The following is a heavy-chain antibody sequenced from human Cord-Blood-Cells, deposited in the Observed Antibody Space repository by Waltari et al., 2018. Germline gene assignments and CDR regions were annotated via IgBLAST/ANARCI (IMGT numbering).Heavy chain of an antibody. V-gene: IGHV4-31*03. J-gene: IGHJ4*02. CDR3: ARSGRAPYTAMVPFDY. CDR2: IYYSGSN. CDR1: GGSISSGGYY. Sequence: QVQLQESGPGLVKPSQTLSLTCTVSGGSISSGGYYWSWIRQHPGKGLEWIGYIYYSGSNYYNPSLKSRVTISVDTSKNQFSLKLSSVTAADTAVYYCARSGRAPYTAMVPFDYWGQGTLVTVSS. D-gene: IGHD5-18*01.